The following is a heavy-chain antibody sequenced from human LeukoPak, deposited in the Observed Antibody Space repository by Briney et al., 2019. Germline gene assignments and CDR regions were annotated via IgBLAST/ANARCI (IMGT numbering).Heavy chain of an antibody. V-gene: IGHV4-59*12. D-gene: IGHD5-24*01. CDR2: IYSSGST. J-gene: IGHJ4*02. CDR1: GGSISSYY. CDR3: ARGKRLQLRGRTYLPDY. Sequence: SETLSLTCTVSGGSISSYYWSWIRQPPGKGLEWIANIYSSGSTYYNPSLKSRVTISMDTSKNQFSLKLSPVTAADTAVYYCARGKRLQLRGRTYLPDYWGQGTLVTVSS.